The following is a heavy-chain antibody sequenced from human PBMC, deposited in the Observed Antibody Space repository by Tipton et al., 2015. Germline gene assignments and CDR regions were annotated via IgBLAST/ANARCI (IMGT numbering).Heavy chain of an antibody. CDR3: AGRGCSGDDCNHEAFDI. V-gene: IGHV5-51*01. CDR1: GHSFNNYW. CDR2: IYPDDSDS. J-gene: IGHJ3*02. Sequence: QSGAEVKKSGESLKISCKASGHSFNNYWTGWASQMPGKGLERMGIIYPDDSDSTYSPSSRGMVTFSADNSSTTAYLQWSSLEASDTAMYYCAGRGCSGDDCNHEAFDIWGQGTMVTVSS. D-gene: IGHD2-21*01.